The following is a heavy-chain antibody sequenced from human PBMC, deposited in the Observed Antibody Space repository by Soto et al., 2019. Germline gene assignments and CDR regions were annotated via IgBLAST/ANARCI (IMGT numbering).Heavy chain of an antibody. CDR1: GYTFTSYA. J-gene: IGHJ4*02. V-gene: IGHV1-18*01. CDR3: ARDLAAAGPFDY. CDR2: IGAYNGNT. D-gene: IGHD6-13*01. Sequence: QVQLVQSGAEVKKPGASVKVSCKTSGYTFTSYAISWVRQAPGQGLEWMGWIGAYNGNTHYAQKLQGRVTMTTDTSTSTAYMELRSLRSDDTAVYYCARDLAAAGPFDYWGQGTLVTVSS.